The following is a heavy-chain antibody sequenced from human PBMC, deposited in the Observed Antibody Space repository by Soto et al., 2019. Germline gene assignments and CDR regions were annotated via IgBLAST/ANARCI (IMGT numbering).Heavy chain of an antibody. J-gene: IGHJ4*02. V-gene: IGHV4-4*02. CDR2: VYRTGST. CDR3: AGARATIAAAAIFDC. D-gene: IGHD6-13*01. Sequence: QVQLQESGPGLVKPSGTLSLTCAVSGGSISTSNWWSWVRQPPGKGLEWIGEVYRTGSTNYNPSLERRLTISGDKSKNQFSLKLTSVTAADTAVYYCAGARATIAAAAIFDCWGQGTLVTVSS. CDR1: GGSISTSNW.